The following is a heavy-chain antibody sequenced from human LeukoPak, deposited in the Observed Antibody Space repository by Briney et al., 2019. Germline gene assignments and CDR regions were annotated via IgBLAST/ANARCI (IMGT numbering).Heavy chain of an antibody. V-gene: IGHV1-69*13. J-gene: IGHJ4*02. D-gene: IGHD3-9*01. CDR3: ARDLVGSHTSYSSGAWDY. CDR1: GGTFSNYA. CDR2: IIPIFDTA. Sequence: SVEVSCKASGGTFSNYAISWVRQAPGQGLEWMGGIIPIFDTADYAQKFQGRLTITADESTSTAYMELSSLRAEDTAVYYCARDLVGSHTSYSSGAWDYWGQGTLVTVSS.